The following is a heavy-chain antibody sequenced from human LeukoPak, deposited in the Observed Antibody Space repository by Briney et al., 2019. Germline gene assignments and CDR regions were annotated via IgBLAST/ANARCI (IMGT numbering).Heavy chain of an antibody. CDR2: ISAYNGNT. J-gene: IGHJ4*02. CDR3: ARDINYYYDSSGYNDYFDY. V-gene: IGHV1-18*01. D-gene: IGHD3-22*01. Sequence: ASVKLSCNASGYTFTNYGMSWVRQAHGQGLEWMGWISAYNGNTKYAQRLQGRVTMTTDTSTSTAYMELRSLRSDDTAVYYCARDINYYYDSSGYNDYFDYWGQGTLVTVSS. CDR1: GYTFTNYG.